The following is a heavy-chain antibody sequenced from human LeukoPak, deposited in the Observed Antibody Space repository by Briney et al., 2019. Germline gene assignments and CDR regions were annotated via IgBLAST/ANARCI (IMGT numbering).Heavy chain of an antibody. CDR3: AKDEVTSGGGLAS. D-gene: IGHD2-21*02. J-gene: IGHJ4*02. CDR1: GFTASGTH. Sequence: GGSLRLSCAVSGFTASGTHMSWVRQAPGKGLEWVSAMYTGGTTYYADSVKGRFTISRDNSKNTLYLHMNSLRAEDTAVYYCAKDEVTSGGGLASWGQGTLVTVSS. CDR2: MYTGGTT. V-gene: IGHV3-53*01.